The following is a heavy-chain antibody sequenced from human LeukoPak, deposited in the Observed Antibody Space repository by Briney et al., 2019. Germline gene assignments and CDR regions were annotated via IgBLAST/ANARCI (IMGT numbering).Heavy chain of an antibody. CDR2: ISSSSSTI. CDR3: ARDSGNSGWSPWKYYYYYMDV. J-gene: IGHJ6*03. V-gene: IGHV3-48*01. Sequence: QPGGSLRLSCAASGFTFSSYSMNWVRQAPGKGLEWVSYISSSSSTIYYADSVKGRFTISRDNAKNSLYLQMNSLRAEDTAVYYCARDSGNSGWSPWKYYYYYMDVWGKGTTVTVSS. D-gene: IGHD6-19*01. CDR1: GFTFSSYS.